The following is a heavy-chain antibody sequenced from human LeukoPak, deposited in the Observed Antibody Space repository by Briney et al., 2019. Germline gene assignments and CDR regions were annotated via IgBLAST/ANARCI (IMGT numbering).Heavy chain of an antibody. D-gene: IGHD6-19*01. J-gene: IGHJ6*02. V-gene: IGHV3-30-3*01. CDR2: ISYDGSNK. CDR1: GFTFSSYA. Sequence: GGSLRLSCAASGFTFSSYAMHWVRQAPGKGLEWVAVISYDGSNKYYADSVKGRFTISRDNSKNTLYLQMNSLRAEDTAVYYCARARPQWLEGMDDWGQGTTVTVSS. CDR3: ARARPQWLEGMDD.